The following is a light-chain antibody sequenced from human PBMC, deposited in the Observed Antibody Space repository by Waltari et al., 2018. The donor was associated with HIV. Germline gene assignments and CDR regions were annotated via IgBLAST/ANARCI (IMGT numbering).Light chain of an antibody. CDR2: EVT. Sequence: QSTLTQPPSVSGSLGQSVTIACSGTSSYIGSYNRVSWYQQPPGTAPKLIIYEVTHRPSGVAVRFTGSKSGNTASLTLSGLQAEDEADYYCSSYTTSSTWVFGGGTKLTVL. J-gene: IGLJ3*02. V-gene: IGLV2-18*02. CDR3: SSYTTSSTWV. CDR1: SSYIGSYNR.